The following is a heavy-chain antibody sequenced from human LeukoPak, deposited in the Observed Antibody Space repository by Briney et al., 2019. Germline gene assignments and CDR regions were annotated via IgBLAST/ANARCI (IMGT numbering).Heavy chain of an antibody. CDR3: ARVTDTAMVYYYYGMDV. Sequence: GGSLRLSCAASGFILSSYSMNWVRQAPGKGLEWVSVLYGGGGASYADSVKGRFTISRDNAKNSLYLQMNSLRAEDTAVYYCARVTDTAMVYYYYGMDVWGQGTTVPVSS. V-gene: IGHV3-66*01. CDR2: LYGGGGA. CDR1: GFILSSYS. D-gene: IGHD5-18*01. J-gene: IGHJ6*02.